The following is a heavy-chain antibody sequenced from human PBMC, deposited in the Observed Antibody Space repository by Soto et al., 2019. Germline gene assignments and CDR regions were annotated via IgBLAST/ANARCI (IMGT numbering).Heavy chain of an antibody. J-gene: IGHJ5*02. Sequence: QVQLQESGPGLVKPSQTLSLTCTVSGGSISSGGYYWSWIRQHPGKGLEWIGYIYYSGSTYYNPSLKSRVNISVDTSKNQSSLKLSSVTAADTAVYYCARSYSSSWYGWFDPWGQGTLVTVSS. V-gene: IGHV4-31*03. CDR3: ARSYSSSWYGWFDP. CDR1: GGSISSGGYY. CDR2: IYYSGST. D-gene: IGHD6-13*01.